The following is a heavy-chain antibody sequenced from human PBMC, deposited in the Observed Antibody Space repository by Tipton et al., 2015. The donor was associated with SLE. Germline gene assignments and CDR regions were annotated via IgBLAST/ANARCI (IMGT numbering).Heavy chain of an antibody. Sequence: GLVKPSQTLSLNCIVSGGSISSGGFYWSWIRQHPGKGLEWIGYIYDTGSTYYNPSLKSRLTISVDTSKNQFSLRLNSVTAADTAVYYCARDVSGGALLHIWGQGTLVTVSS. CDR3: ARDVSGGALLHI. CDR2: IYDTGST. CDR1: GGSISSGGFY. J-gene: IGHJ4*02. V-gene: IGHV4-31*03. D-gene: IGHD3-16*01.